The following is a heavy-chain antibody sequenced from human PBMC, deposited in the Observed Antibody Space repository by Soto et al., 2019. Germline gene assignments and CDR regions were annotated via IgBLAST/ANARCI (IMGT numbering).Heavy chain of an antibody. CDR3: AREGLPAAIRHWYFDL. J-gene: IGHJ2*01. CDR1: CGTFSSYA. V-gene: IGHV1-69*06. D-gene: IGHD2-2*02. CDR2: IIPLFGTA. Sequence: ASVRVSCKASCGTFSSYAMSWVRQAPVPGFEWLGGIIPLFGTANYAQKFQGRVTITADKSTSTAYMELSSLRSEDTAVYYCAREGLPAAIRHWYFDLWGGGTLVTVSS.